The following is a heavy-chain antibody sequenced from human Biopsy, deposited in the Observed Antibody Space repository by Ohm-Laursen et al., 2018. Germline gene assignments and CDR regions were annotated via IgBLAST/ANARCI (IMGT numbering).Heavy chain of an antibody. CDR1: GGSISSDY. V-gene: IGHV4-59*01. CDR3: ARATNSTGWPYYYFYGMDV. J-gene: IGHJ6*02. CDR2: IYYSWST. D-gene: IGHD2/OR15-2a*01. Sequence: TLSLTCTVSGGSISSDYWSWIRQPPGKGLEWIGYIYYSWSTNYNPSLKSRVTISVDTSKNQFSLRLNSVTAADTAVYYCARATNSTGWPYYYFYGMDVWGQGTTVTVSS.